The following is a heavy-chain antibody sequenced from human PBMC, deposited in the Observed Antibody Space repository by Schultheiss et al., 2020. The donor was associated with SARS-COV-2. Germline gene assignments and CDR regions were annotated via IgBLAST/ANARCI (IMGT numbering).Heavy chain of an antibody. CDR3: ARTAAQIVVVMKAFDI. D-gene: IGHD3-22*01. V-gene: IGHV4-31*03. CDR1: GGSISSGGYY. J-gene: IGHJ3*02. CDR2: IYYSGST. Sequence: SETLSLTCTVSGGSISSGGYYWSWIRQHPGKGLEWIGYIYYSGSTYYNPSLKSRVTISVDTSKNQFSLKLSSVTAADTAVYYCARTAAQIVVVMKAFDIWGQGTTVTVSS.